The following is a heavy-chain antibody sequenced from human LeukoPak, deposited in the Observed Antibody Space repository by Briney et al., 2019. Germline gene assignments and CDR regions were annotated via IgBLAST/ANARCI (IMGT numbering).Heavy chain of an antibody. Sequence: ETLSLTCSVSGGSISIYYWSWIRQPPGEGLEWIGYIYYSGSTNYNPSLKSRVTMSVDTSKNQFSLNLSSVTAADTAVYYCARVAVAGGTYYFDYWGQGTLVTVSS. J-gene: IGHJ4*02. V-gene: IGHV4-59*01. CDR2: IYYSGST. D-gene: IGHD6-19*01. CDR1: GGSISIYY. CDR3: ARVAVAGGTYYFDY.